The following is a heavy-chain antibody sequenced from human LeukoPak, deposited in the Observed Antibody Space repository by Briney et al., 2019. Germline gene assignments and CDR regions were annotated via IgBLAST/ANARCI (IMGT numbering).Heavy chain of an antibody. CDR3: AKARYSDYYGMDV. V-gene: IGHV3-23*01. J-gene: IGHJ6*02. Sequence: GGSLRLSCAASGFTFSSSAMSWVRQAPGKGLEWVSAISGSGSSTYCADSVRGRFTISRDNSKNTLYLEMNSLRAEDTAIYYCAKARYSDYYGMDVWGQGTTVTVSS. CDR2: ISGSGSST. CDR1: GFTFSSSA. D-gene: IGHD1-1*01.